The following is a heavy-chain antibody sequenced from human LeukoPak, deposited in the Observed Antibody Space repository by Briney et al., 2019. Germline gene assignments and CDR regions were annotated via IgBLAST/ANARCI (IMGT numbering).Heavy chain of an antibody. CDR3: ARHKDRAYFDY. V-gene: IGHV4-38-2*01. CDR2: MYQSGST. D-gene: IGHD3-16*01. J-gene: IGHJ4*02. CDR1: GYSISSGYY. Sequence: SSETLSLTCAVSGYSISSGYYWGWIRQSPGKGLQWIASMYQSGSTYYNPSLKSRVTISLDTSKNQFSLKLSSVTAADTAVYYCARHKDRAYFDYWGLGTLVTVSS.